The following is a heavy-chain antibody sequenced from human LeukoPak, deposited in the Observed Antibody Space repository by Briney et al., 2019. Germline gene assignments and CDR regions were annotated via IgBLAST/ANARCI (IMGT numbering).Heavy chain of an antibody. Sequence: GGSLRLSCAASGFTFSSYAMHWVRQDPGKGLEWVAVISYDGSNKYYADSEKGRFTISRDNSKNTLCLQMNSLRAEDTAVYYCARESVAAASFDYWGQGTLVTVSS. CDR2: ISYDGSNK. D-gene: IGHD6-13*01. V-gene: IGHV3-30*04. CDR3: ARESVAAASFDY. J-gene: IGHJ4*02. CDR1: GFTFSSYA.